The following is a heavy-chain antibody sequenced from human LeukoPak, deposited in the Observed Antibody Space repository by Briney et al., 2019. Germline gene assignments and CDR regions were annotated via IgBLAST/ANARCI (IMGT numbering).Heavy chain of an antibody. D-gene: IGHD3-16*01. V-gene: IGHV4-34*01. J-gene: IGHJ6*03. CDR3: ARDWFDDYGDSYYMDV. CDR1: GGSFSGYY. CDR2: INHSGSS. Sequence: TETLSLTCAVYGGSFSGYYWSWISQPPAKGWEWIGEINHSGSSNYNPSLKSRVTMYVDKFKNQFSLTLDSVEAADAAVYYCARDWFDDYGDSYYMDVWGKGTTVTVSS.